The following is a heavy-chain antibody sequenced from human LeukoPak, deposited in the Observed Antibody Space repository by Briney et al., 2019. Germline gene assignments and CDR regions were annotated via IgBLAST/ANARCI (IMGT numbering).Heavy chain of an antibody. CDR2: IWYDGSNK. Sequence: GTSLRLSCAASGFTFRSHGMHWVRQAPGKGLEWVAFIWYDGSNKYYTDSVKGRFTISRNNSKNTLYLQMNSLRAEDTAVYYCAGDRATSYFDYWGQGALVTISS. D-gene: IGHD1-26*01. V-gene: IGHV3-33*01. CDR1: GFTFRSHG. J-gene: IGHJ4*02. CDR3: AGDRATSYFDY.